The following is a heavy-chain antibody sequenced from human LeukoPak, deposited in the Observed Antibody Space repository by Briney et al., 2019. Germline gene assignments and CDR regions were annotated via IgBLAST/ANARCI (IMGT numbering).Heavy chain of an antibody. CDR1: GFTFDDYA. CDR3: AKDLTYSSSSGFDY. D-gene: IGHD6-6*01. V-gene: IGHV3-9*01. Sequence: GGSLRLSCAASGFTFDDYAMHWVRQAPGKGLEWVSGISWNSGSIGYADSVKGRFTISRDNAKNSLYLQMNSLRAEDTALYYCAKDLTYSSSSGFDYWGQGTPVTVSS. CDR2: ISWNSGSI. J-gene: IGHJ4*02.